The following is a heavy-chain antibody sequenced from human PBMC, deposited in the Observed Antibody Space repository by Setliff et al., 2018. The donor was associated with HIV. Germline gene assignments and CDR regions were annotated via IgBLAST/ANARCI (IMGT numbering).Heavy chain of an antibody. D-gene: IGHD1-26*01. Sequence: PSETLSLTCTVSGGSISGYYWSWIRKPAGKGLEWIGRIYTSGSTDYNPSLKSRVTISVDTAKNQFSLRLSSVTAADTAVYYCAGGPGTTSIDYWAQGTLVTVSS. V-gene: IGHV4-4*07. CDR1: GGSISGYY. CDR2: IYTSGST. J-gene: IGHJ4*02. CDR3: AGGPGTTSIDY.